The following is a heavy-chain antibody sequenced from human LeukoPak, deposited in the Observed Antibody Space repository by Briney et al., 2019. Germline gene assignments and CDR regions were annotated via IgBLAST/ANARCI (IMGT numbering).Heavy chain of an antibody. CDR2: ISNVGLTT. J-gene: IGHJ4*02. CDR3: ACDFRYLGHDF. V-gene: IGHV3-11*01. D-gene: IGHD2-21*02. Sequence: GGSLRLSCAASAFTLGDFYMSWIRQAPGKGLEWIAYISNVGLTTYYAESVKGRFTISRDNAKNSLYLQMNNLRAEDTAVYYCACDFRYLGHDFWGQGTLVTVSS. CDR1: AFTLGDFY.